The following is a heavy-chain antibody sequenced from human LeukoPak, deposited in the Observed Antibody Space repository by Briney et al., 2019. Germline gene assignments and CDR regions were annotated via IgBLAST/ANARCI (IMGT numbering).Heavy chain of an antibody. CDR2: LSSISSDK. Sequence: GGSLRLSCAASGFSFSSYTMNWVRQAPGKGLEWVSSLSSISSDKGYAESVMGRFTISRDNPKNSVFLQMNSLRVEDTAVYYCARQGRSYINPNRGWFDPWGQGTLVIVSS. CDR1: GFSFSSYT. CDR3: ARQGRSYINPNRGWFDP. D-gene: IGHD1-14*01. V-gene: IGHV3-21*06. J-gene: IGHJ5*01.